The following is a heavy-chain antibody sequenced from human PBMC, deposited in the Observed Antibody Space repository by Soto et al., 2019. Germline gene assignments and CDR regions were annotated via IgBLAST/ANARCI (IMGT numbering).Heavy chain of an antibody. J-gene: IGHJ4*02. D-gene: IGHD3-22*01. CDR3: ARDTTTIVVVPSY. Sequence: QVQLVQSGAEVKKPGASVRVSCKASGYTFNSYGISWVRQAPGQGLEWMGWMNTYNGITYYAQKFQDRLTMTIDTSTTTAYMELRSLTSDDTAVYYCARDTTTIVVVPSYWGQGTLVTVSS. CDR1: GYTFNSYG. V-gene: IGHV1-18*01. CDR2: MNTYNGIT.